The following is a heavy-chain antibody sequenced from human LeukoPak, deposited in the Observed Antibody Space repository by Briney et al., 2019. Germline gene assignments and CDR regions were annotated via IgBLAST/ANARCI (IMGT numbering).Heavy chain of an antibody. CDR2: ISGSGGST. CDR1: GFTFSSYA. CDR3: AKCYDSSGYYYRIIDY. D-gene: IGHD3-22*01. V-gene: IGHV3-23*01. Sequence: QSGGSLRLSCAASGFTFSSYAMSWVRQAPGKGLEWVSAISGSGGSTYYADSVKGRFTISRDNSKNTLYLQMNSLRAEDTAVYYCAKCYDSSGYYYRIIDYWGQGTLVTVSS. J-gene: IGHJ4*02.